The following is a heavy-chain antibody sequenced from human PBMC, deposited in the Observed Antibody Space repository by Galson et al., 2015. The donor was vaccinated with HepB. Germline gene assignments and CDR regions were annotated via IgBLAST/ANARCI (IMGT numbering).Heavy chain of an antibody. CDR2: ISSSSSYT. CDR3: ARGDYGGNYDAFDI. V-gene: IGHV3-11*06. J-gene: IGHJ3*02. Sequence: SLRLSCAASGFTFSDYYMSWIRQAPGKGLEWVSYISSSSSYTNYADSVKGRFTISRDNAKNSLYLQMNSLRAEDTAVYYCARGDYGGNYDAFDIWGQGTMVTVSS. D-gene: IGHD4-23*01. CDR1: GFTFSDYY.